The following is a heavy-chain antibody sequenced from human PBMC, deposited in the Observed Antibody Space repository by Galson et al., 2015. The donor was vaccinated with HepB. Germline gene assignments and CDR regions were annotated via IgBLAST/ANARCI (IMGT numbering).Heavy chain of an antibody. D-gene: IGHD5-18*01. V-gene: IGHV1-2*06. CDR1: GYTFTGYY. J-gene: IGHJ3*02. CDR3: ATTQGGYGGAAFDI. CDR2: INPNSGGT. Sequence: SVKVSCKASGYTFTGYYMHWVRQAPGQGLEWMGRINPNSGGTNYAQKFQGRVTMTRDTSISTAYMELSRLRSDDTAVYYCATTQGGYGGAAFDIWGQGTMVTVSS.